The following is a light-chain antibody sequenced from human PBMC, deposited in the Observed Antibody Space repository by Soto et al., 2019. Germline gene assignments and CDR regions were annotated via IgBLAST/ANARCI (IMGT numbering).Light chain of an antibody. CDR1: SSDVGGYNY. CDR2: DVS. J-gene: IGLJ1*01. Sequence: QSALTQPASVSGSLGQSITISCTETSSDVGGYNYVSWYQHHPGKAPKLMIFDVSHRPSGVSDRFSGSKSANTASLTISGLQAEDEADYYCSSYILTGSTYVFGTGTKLTVL. V-gene: IGLV2-14*03. CDR3: SSYILTGSTYV.